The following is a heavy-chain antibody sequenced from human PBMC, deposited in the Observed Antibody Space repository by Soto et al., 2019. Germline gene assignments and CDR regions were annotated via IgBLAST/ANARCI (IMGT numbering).Heavy chain of an antibody. CDR1: GFTFSSYA. CDR3: AKDPIKGVVVASYFDY. CDR2: ISGSGTTT. D-gene: IGHD2-15*01. J-gene: IGHJ4*02. V-gene: IGHV3-23*01. Sequence: EVQLLESGGGLVQPGGSLRLSCVASGFTFSSYAMNWVCQAPGKGLEWVSAISGSGTTTYYADSVKGRFTVSRDNSNNTLYLHMNSLRADDAAVYYCAKDPIKGVVVASYFDYWGQGALVTVSS.